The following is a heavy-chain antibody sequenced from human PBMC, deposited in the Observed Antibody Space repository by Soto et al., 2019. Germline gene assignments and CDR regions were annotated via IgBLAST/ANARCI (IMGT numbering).Heavy chain of an antibody. Sequence: ASVKVSCKASGGTFNNYVINWVRQAPGQGLEWMAGIIPIFGTPDYAQKFQGRVTITADKSTSTAYMELNSLRSEDTAVYYCAGRCAGTNCLEHFDYRGQGTLVTVSS. CDR3: AGRCAGTNCLEHFDY. CDR1: GGTFNNYV. J-gene: IGHJ4*02. V-gene: IGHV1-69*06. CDR2: IIPIFGTP. D-gene: IGHD2-2*01.